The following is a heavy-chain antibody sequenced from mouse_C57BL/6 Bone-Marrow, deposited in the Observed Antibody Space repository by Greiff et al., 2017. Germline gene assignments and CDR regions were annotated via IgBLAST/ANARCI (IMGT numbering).Heavy chain of an antibody. CDR1: GFTFSSYG. Sequence: EVMLVESGGDLVKPGGSLKLSCAASGFTFSSYGMSWVRQTPDKRLEWVATISSGGSYTYYPDSVKGRFTISRDNAKNTLYLQMSSLKSEDTAMYYCARQGPTTVVSPLDYFDYWGQGTTLTVSS. J-gene: IGHJ2*01. D-gene: IGHD1-1*01. CDR3: ARQGPTTVVSPLDYFDY. V-gene: IGHV5-6*01. CDR2: ISSGGSYT.